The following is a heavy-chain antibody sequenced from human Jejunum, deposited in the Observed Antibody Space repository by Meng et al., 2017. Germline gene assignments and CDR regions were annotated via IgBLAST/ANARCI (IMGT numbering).Heavy chain of an antibody. Sequence: GESLKISCAASGFTFTNYAMSWVRQAPGKGLEWVSVSSSSGGSTYYADSLKGRFTISRDNSKNTLFLQMNSLRAEDTAVYYCAKGATAMVTLRGLDVWGQGTTVTVSS. J-gene: IGHJ6*02. D-gene: IGHD5-18*01. CDR2: SSSSGGST. CDR3: AKGATAMVTLRGLDV. CDR1: GFTFTNYA. V-gene: IGHV3-23*01.